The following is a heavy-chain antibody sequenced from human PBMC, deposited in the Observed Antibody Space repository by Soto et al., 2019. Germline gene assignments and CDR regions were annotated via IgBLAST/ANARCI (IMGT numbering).Heavy chain of an antibody. CDR2: INPNSGAT. Sequence: GASVKVSCKASGYTFTDYYMHWVRQAPGQGLEWMGWINPNSGATSYARRFQGRVTMTRDTSISTAYMELSRLTSDDTAVYYCAREGGDIVQMVYALPWYWGQGTLVTVSS. D-gene: IGHD2-8*01. V-gene: IGHV1-2*02. J-gene: IGHJ4*02. CDR1: GYTFTDYY. CDR3: AREGGDIVQMVYALPWY.